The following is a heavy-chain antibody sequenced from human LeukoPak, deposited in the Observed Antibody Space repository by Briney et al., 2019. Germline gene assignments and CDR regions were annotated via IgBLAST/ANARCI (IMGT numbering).Heavy chain of an antibody. J-gene: IGHJ5*02. CDR2: IYTSGST. Sequence: SETLSLTRTVSGGSISSGSYYWSWIRQPAGKGLEWIGRIYTSGSTNYNPSLKSRVTISVDTSKNQFSLKLSSVTAADTAVYYCARDGAAVRFLEWLSDTWFDPWGQGTLVTVSS. CDR3: ARDGAAVRFLEWLSDTWFDP. CDR1: GGSISSGSYY. D-gene: IGHD3-3*01. V-gene: IGHV4-61*02.